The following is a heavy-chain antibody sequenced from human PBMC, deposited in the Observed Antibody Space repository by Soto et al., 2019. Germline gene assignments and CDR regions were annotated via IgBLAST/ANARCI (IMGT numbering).Heavy chain of an antibody. Sequence: QLQLQESGPGLVKPSETLSLTCTVSGGSISSSSYYWGWIRQPPGKGLEWIGSIYYSGSTYYNPSLKSRVTISVDTSKNQFSLKLSSVTAADTAVYYCAVDYYYGSGSYDYWGQGTLVTVSS. V-gene: IGHV4-39*01. CDR2: IYYSGST. CDR3: AVDYYYGSGSYDY. CDR1: GGSISSSSYY. J-gene: IGHJ4*02. D-gene: IGHD3-10*01.